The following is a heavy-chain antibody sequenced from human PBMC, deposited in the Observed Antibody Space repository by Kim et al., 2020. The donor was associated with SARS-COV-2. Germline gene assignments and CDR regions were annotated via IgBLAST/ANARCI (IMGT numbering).Heavy chain of an antibody. Sequence: GGSLRLSCAASGFTFSGSPLHLVRPASGKGLEWVGRIRSKANSYATGYAASVKGRFTISRDDSKNTAYLEMRGLKIEATVLYYCTRILATSLAFLDAFD. J-gene: IGHJ3*02. D-gene: IGHD3-3*02. V-gene: IGHV3-73*01. CDR3: TRILATSLAFLDAFD. CDR2: IRSKANSYAT. CDR1: GFTFSGSP.